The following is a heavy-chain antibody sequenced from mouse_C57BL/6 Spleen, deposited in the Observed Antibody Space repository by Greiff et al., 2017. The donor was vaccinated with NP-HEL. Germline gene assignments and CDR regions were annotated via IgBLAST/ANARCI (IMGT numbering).Heavy chain of an antibody. V-gene: IGHV1-80*01. CDR2: IYPGDGDT. J-gene: IGHJ2*01. Sequence: QVHVKQSGAELVKPGASVKISCKASGYAFSSYWMNWVKQRPGKGLEWIGQIYPGDGDTNYNGKFKGKATLTADKSSSTAYMQLSSLTSEDSAVYFCARDYDYERNFDYWGQGTTLTVSS. CDR1: GYAFSSYW. D-gene: IGHD2-4*01. CDR3: ARDYDYERNFDY.